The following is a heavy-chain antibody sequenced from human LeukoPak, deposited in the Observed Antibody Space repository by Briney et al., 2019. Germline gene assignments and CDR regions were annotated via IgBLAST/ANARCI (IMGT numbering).Heavy chain of an antibody. V-gene: IGHV1-2*02. CDR2: INPNSGNT. CDR1: GYTFTGYY. Sequence: GASVKVSCKSSGYTFTGYYMHWVRQAPGQGLEWMGWINPNSGNTHYTQKFQGRVTMTRDTSISTAYMELSSLESDDTAIYYCAREGAAAEDVNWFDPWGQGTLVTVSS. J-gene: IGHJ5*02. CDR3: AREGAAAEDVNWFDP. D-gene: IGHD6-25*01.